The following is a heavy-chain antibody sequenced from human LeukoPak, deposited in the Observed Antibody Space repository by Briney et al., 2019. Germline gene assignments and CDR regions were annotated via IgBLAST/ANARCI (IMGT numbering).Heavy chain of an antibody. J-gene: IGHJ4*02. CDR3: AKDESDSSGLVY. V-gene: IGHV3-30*18. CDR2: ISYDGSNK. CDR1: GFTFSSYG. D-gene: IGHD3-22*01. Sequence: GRSLRLSCAASGFTFSSYGMHWVRQAPGKGLEWVAVISYDGSNKYYADSVKGRFTISRDNSKNTLYLQMNSLRAEDTAVYYCAKDESDSSGLVYWGQGTLVTVSS.